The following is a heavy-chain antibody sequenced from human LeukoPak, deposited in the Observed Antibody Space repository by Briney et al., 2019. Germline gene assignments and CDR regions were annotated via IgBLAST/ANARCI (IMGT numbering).Heavy chain of an antibody. Sequence: PSETLSLTCTVSGGSISSSSYYWGWIRQPPGKGLEWIGSIYYSGSTYYNPSLKSRVTISVDTSKNQLSLKLSSVTAADTAVYYCARHNIVVVPAAIEPFDYWGQGTLVTVSS. CDR3: ARHNIVVVPAAIEPFDY. J-gene: IGHJ4*02. D-gene: IGHD2-2*01. CDR2: IYYSGST. V-gene: IGHV4-39*01. CDR1: GGSISSSSYY.